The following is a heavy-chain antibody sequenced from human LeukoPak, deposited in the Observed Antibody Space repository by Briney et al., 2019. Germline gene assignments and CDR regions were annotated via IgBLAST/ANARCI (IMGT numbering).Heavy chain of an antibody. D-gene: IGHD2-8*01. CDR1: GFTFSSYS. CDR2: ISSSSSYI. V-gene: IGHV3-21*01. Sequence: TGGSLRLSCAASGFTFSSYSMNWVRQAPGKGLEWVSSISSSSSYIYYADSVKGRFSISRDNAKNSLYLQMNSLRAEDTAVYYCAREEGLGYYTYWGQGILVTVSS. CDR3: AREEGLGYYTY. J-gene: IGHJ4*02.